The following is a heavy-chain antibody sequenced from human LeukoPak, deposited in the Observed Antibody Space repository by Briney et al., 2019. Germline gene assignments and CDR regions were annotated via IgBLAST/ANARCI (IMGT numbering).Heavy chain of an antibody. Sequence: GGSLRLSCAASGFTFDDYGMSRVRQAPGKGLEWVSGINWNGGSTGYADSVKGRFTISRDNAKNSLYLQMNSLRAEDTALYYCARDSGSSWDIGFDYWGQGTLVTVSS. D-gene: IGHD6-13*01. J-gene: IGHJ4*02. CDR2: INWNGGST. V-gene: IGHV3-20*04. CDR3: ARDSGSSWDIGFDY. CDR1: GFTFDDYG.